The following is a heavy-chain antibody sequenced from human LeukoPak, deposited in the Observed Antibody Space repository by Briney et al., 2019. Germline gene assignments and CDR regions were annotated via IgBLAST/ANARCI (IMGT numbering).Heavy chain of an antibody. CDR1: GLTFTNYG. CDR2: INSDGRST. CDR3: ARNYNGMSY. V-gene: IGHV3-74*01. J-gene: IGHJ4*02. D-gene: IGHD1-26*01. Sequence: GGSLRLSCVASGLTFTNYGMMWVRQAPGKGLVWVSYINSDGRSTTYADSVMGRFTISRDNAKNTLYLQMNSLRVEDTAMYYCARNYNGMSYWGQGTLVIVSS.